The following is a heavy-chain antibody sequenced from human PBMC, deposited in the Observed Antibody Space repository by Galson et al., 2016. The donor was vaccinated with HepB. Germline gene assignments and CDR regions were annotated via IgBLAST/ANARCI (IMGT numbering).Heavy chain of an antibody. CDR1: GFTFCSYT. J-gene: IGHJ4*02. V-gene: IGHV3-30*04. D-gene: IGHD6-13*01. Sequence: SLRLSCAASGFTFCSYTLHWVRQAPGHALDWMAVIFYDGSDQSYADSVKGRFTISRDNSKNTLYLQMNSLRAEDTAVYYCARDQYVRGSGWYSASGCWGQGTLVTVSS. CDR2: IFYDGSDQ. CDR3: ARDQYVRGSGWYSASGC.